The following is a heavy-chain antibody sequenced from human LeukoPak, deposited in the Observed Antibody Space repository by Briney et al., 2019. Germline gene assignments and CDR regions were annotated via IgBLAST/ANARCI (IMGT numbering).Heavy chain of an antibody. CDR1: GGTFSSYA. V-gene: IGHV1-69*04. J-gene: IGHJ4*02. CDR2: IIPILGIA. D-gene: IGHD2-2*01. Sequence: SVRVSCKASGGTFSSYAISWVRQAPGQGLEWMGRIIPILGIANHAQKFQGRVTITADKSTSTAYMELSSLRPEDTAVYYCARGYCSSTSCPAGYWGQGTLVTVSS. CDR3: ARGYCSSTSCPAGY.